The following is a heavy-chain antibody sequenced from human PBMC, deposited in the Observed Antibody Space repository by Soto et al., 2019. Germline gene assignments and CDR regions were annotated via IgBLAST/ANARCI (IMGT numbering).Heavy chain of an antibody. D-gene: IGHD4-17*01. Sequence: QVQLVESGGGVVQPGRSLRLSCAASGFTFSSYGMHWVRQAPGKGLEWVAVIWYDGSNKYYADSVKGRFTISRDNSKNTLYLQMNSLRAEDTAVYYCARAYGGNLPDYWGQGTLVTVSS. V-gene: IGHV3-33*01. CDR1: GFTFSSYG. J-gene: IGHJ4*02. CDR2: IWYDGSNK. CDR3: ARAYGGNLPDY.